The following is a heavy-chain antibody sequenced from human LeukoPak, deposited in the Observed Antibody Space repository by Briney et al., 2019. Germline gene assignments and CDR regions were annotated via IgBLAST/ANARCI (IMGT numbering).Heavy chain of an antibody. J-gene: IGHJ4*02. D-gene: IGHD6-13*01. CDR3: AKDVGGTSWYYFDY. Sequence: GGSLRLSCAASGFTFSSYAMHWVRQAPGKGLEWVAVISYDGSNKYYADSVKGRFTISRDNSKNMLYLQMDSLRAEDTAIYYCAKDVGGTSWYYFDYWGQGTLVTVSS. CDR1: GFTFSSYA. CDR2: ISYDGSNK. V-gene: IGHV3-30-3*01.